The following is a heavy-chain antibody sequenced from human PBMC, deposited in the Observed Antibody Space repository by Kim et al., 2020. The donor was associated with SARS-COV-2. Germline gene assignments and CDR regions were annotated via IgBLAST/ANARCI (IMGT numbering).Heavy chain of an antibody. D-gene: IGHD2-21*01. CDR3: ETIHSNYFDN. Sequence: GGSLRLSCAVSGFTISTSWMSWVRLAPGKRLEWISTISPDGDATYNVDSVRGRFTMSRDSAKSSLYLQMNSLTAEDTALYPCETIHSNYFDNWGQGAMVTVSS. CDR2: ISPDGDAT. V-gene: IGHV3-7*03. J-gene: IGHJ4*02. CDR1: GFTISTSW.